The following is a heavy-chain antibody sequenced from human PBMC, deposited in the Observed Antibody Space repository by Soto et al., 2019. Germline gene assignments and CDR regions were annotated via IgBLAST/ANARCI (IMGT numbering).Heavy chain of an antibody. CDR2: ISYDGSNK. Sequence: GGSLRLSCAASGFTFSSYGMHWVRQAPGKGLEWVAVISYDGSNKYYADSVKGRFTISRDNSKNTLYLQMNSLRAEDTAVYYCAKGDSSYLSAVDSYWGQGTLVTVSS. J-gene: IGHJ4*02. D-gene: IGHD4-4*01. V-gene: IGHV3-30*18. CDR3: AKGDSSYLSAVDSY. CDR1: GFTFSSYG.